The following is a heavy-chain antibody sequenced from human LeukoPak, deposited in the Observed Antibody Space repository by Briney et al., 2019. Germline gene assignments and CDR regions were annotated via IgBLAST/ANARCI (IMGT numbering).Heavy chain of an antibody. CDR1: GYTFTGYY. V-gene: IGHV1-2*06. J-gene: IGHJ4*02. CDR2: INPNSGGT. Sequence: ASVKVSCKASGYTFTGYYMHWVRQAPGQGLEWMGRINPNSGGTNYAQKFQGRVTMTRDTSISTAYMELSRLRSDDTAVYYCARYLEGVGAFDYWGQGTLVTVSS. D-gene: IGHD1-26*01. CDR3: ARYLEGVGAFDY.